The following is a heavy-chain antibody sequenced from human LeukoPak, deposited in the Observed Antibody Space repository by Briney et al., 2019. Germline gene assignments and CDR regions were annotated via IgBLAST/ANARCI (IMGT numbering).Heavy chain of an antibody. CDR1: GGSFSGYY. Sequence: SETLSLTCAVYGGSFSGYYWSWIRQPPGKGLEWIGEINHSGSTNYNPSLKSRVTISVDTSKNQFSLKLSSVTAADTAEYYCAXSNXDYVWGSYRYAVYFDYWGQGTLVTVSS. D-gene: IGHD3-16*02. CDR3: AXSNXDYVWGSYRYAVYFDY. CDR2: INHSGST. V-gene: IGHV4-34*01. J-gene: IGHJ4*02.